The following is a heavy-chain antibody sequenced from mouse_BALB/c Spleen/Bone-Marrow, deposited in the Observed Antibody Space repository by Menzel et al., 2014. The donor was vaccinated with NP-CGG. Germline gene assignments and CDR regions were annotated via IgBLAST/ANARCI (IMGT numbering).Heavy chain of an antibody. CDR3: GGGRNWEDFAY. V-gene: IGHV5-17*02. J-gene: IGHJ2*01. Sequence: EVQGAESGGGLVQPGGSRKLSCAASGFTFSSFGMHWVRQAPERGLEWVAYISSGSSTIFYADTVKGRFTISRDNPKNTLFLQRTSLRSEDTAMYYCGGGRNWEDFAYWGQSSTLTVSS. CDR1: GFTFSSFG. CDR2: ISSGSSTI. D-gene: IGHD4-1*01.